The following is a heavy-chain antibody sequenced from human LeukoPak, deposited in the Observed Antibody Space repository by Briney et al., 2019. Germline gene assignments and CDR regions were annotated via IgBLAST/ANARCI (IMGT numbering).Heavy chain of an antibody. V-gene: IGHV1-18*01. CDR2: ISAYNGNT. J-gene: IGHJ4*02. Sequence: ASVKVSCKASGYTFTSYGISWVRQAPGQELEWMGWISAYNGNTNYAQKLQGRVTMTTDTSTSTAYMELRSLRSDDTAVYFCARDYDTDWLLYRFDYWGQGTLVTVSS. CDR3: ARDYDTDWLLYRFDY. D-gene: IGHD3-9*01. CDR1: GYTFTSYG.